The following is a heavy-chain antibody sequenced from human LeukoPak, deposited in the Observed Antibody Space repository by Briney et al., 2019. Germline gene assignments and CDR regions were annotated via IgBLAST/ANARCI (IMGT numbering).Heavy chain of an antibody. CDR3: AVGSGSHLFDY. J-gene: IGHJ4*02. Sequence: SETLSLTCAVYGGSFSGYYWSWIRQPPGKGLEWIGEINHSGSTNYNPSLKSRVTISVDTSKNQFSLKLSSVTAADTAVYYCAVGSGSHLFDYWGQGTLVTVSS. CDR2: INHSGST. V-gene: IGHV4-34*01. CDR1: GGSFSGYY. D-gene: IGHD3-10*01.